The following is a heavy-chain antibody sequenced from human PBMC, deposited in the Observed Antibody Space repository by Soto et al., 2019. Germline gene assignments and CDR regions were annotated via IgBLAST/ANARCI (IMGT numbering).Heavy chain of an antibody. CDR2: ISSSSSYI. J-gene: IGHJ4*02. CDR1: GFTFSSYS. Sequence: GGSLRLSCAASGFTFSSYSMNWVRQAPGKGLEWVSSISSSSSYIYYADSVKGRFTISRDNAKNSLYLQMNSLRAEDTAVYYCARDGEWELLRSIFYFDYWGQGTLVTVSS. V-gene: IGHV3-21*01. CDR3: ARDGEWELLRSIFYFDY. D-gene: IGHD1-26*01.